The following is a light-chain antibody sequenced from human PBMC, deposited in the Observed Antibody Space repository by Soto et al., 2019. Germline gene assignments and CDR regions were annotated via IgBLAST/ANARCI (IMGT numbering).Light chain of an antibody. J-gene: IGKJ1*01. CDR1: QSVSNNY. CDR2: GAS. Sequence: EIELTQSPGTLSLSPGERATPSCRASQSVSNNYLAWYQQTPGQAPRLLIYGASNRATGIPDRFSGGGSGTDFTITISRLEPEDSAVYYCQQYGSSGTFGQGTKVDIK. V-gene: IGKV3-20*01. CDR3: QQYGSSGT.